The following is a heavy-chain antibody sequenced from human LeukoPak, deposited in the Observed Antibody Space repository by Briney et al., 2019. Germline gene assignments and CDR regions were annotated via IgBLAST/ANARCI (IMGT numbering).Heavy chain of an antibody. D-gene: IGHD6-19*01. V-gene: IGHV1-18*01. J-gene: IGHJ5*02. Sequence: GSLKVSCEASGYTFTTYGITWVRQAPGQGLEGMGWIGGYNGNTNYAQKLQGRVTMTTDTSTRTANTERSGLRSGDTAGHSCLRGRDLYSSRNCLDLWGQGPVVRVSS. CDR3: LRGRDLYSSRNCLDL. CDR1: GYTFTTYG. CDR2: IGGYNGNT.